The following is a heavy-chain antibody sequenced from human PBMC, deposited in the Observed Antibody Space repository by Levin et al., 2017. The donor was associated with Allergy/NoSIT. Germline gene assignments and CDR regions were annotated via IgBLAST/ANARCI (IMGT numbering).Heavy chain of an antibody. CDR1: GFTFSTYA. D-gene: IGHD3-10*01. CDR3: AKSRGPINPPIDY. J-gene: IGHJ4*02. V-gene: IGHV3-23*01. CDR2: IFGSGGST. Sequence: GESLKISCAASGFTFSTYAISWVRQASGKGLECVSTIFGSGGSTFYADSVKGRFTSSRDNSKNTLYLQMNSLRAEDSAVYFCAKSRGPINPPIDYWGQGTLVTVSS.